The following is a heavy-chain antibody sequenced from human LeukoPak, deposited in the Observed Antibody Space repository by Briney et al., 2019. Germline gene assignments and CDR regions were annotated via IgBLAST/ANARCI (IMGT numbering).Heavy chain of an antibody. J-gene: IGHJ6*02. V-gene: IGHV3-23*01. Sequence: GGSLRLSCAASGFTFSSYAMSWVRQAPGKGLEWVSAISGSGGSTYYADSVKGRFTISRDSSKNTLYLQMNSLRAEDTAVYYCASTIFGVVSYYYYGMDVWGQGTTVTVSS. D-gene: IGHD3-3*01. CDR1: GFTFSSYA. CDR2: ISGSGGST. CDR3: ASTIFGVVSYYYYGMDV.